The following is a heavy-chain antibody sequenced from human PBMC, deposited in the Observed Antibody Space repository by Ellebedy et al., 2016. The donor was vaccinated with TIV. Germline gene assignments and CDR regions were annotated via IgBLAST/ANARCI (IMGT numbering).Heavy chain of an antibody. V-gene: IGHV1-69*04. D-gene: IGHD2-21*02. Sequence: AASVKVSCKASGGTFSSYAISWARQAPGQGLEWMGRIIPILGIAKYAQKFQGSVTITADKSTSTAYMELSSLRSEETAVYYCAGDSGAYCGGDYYNIDYWGQGTLVTVSS. CDR3: AGDSGAYCGGDYYNIDY. CDR1: GGTFSSYA. J-gene: IGHJ4*02. CDR2: IIPILGIA.